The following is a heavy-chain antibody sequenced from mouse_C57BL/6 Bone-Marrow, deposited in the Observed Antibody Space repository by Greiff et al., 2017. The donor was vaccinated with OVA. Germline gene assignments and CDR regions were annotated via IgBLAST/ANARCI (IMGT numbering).Heavy chain of an antibody. J-gene: IGHJ2*01. Sequence: VQLQESGAELMKPGASVKLSCKATGYTFTGYWIEWVKQRPGHGLEWIGEILPGSGSTNYNEKFKGKATFTADTSSNTAYMQLSSLTTEDSAIYHCARAYSYYYGSSPYYFDYWGQGTTLTVSS. CDR2: ILPGSGST. CDR1: GYTFTGYW. D-gene: IGHD1-1*01. V-gene: IGHV1-9*01. CDR3: ARAYSYYYGSSPYYFDY.